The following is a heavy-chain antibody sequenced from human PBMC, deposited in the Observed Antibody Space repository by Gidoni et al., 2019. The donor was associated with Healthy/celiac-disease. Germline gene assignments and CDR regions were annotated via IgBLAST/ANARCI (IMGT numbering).Heavy chain of an antibody. CDR3: AREVLTYYDFWSAKVGGAFDI. V-gene: IGHV3-7*01. CDR1: GFTFSRYW. CDR2: IKQDGSEK. D-gene: IGHD3-3*01. J-gene: IGHJ3*02. Sequence: EVQLVESGGGLVQPGGSLRLSCAASGFTFSRYWMSWVRQAPGKGLEWVANIKQDGSEKYYVDSVKGRFTISRDNAKNSLYLQMNSLRAEDTAVYYCAREVLTYYDFWSAKVGGAFDIWGQGTMVTVSS.